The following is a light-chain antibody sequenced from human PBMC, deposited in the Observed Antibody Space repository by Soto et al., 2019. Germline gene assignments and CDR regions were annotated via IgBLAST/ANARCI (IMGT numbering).Light chain of an antibody. CDR1: QRISSN. CDR2: GAS. Sequence: IVMTQSPATLSVSPGERATLYCKASQRISSNLAWYQQKPGQPPRLLIYGASTRASGIPARFSGSGSGTEFTLTISGLQSEDFALYYCQQYNIWPPYTFGQGTK. V-gene: IGKV3-15*01. CDR3: QQYNIWPPYT. J-gene: IGKJ2*01.